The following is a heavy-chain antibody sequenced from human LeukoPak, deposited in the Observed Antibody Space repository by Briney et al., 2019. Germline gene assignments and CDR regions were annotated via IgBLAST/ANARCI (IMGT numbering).Heavy chain of an antibody. V-gene: IGHV3-23*01. Sequence: GGSLRLSCAASGFTFSSYAMSWVRQAPGKGLEWVSAISGDGGTTYYADSVKGRFTISRDNSKNTLFLQMSSLRAEDTALYHRAKVVFPPPGFFDYWGQGTLVTVSS. CDR3: AKVVFPPPGFFDY. J-gene: IGHJ4*02. D-gene: IGHD3-10*01. CDR1: GFTFSSYA. CDR2: ISGDGGTT.